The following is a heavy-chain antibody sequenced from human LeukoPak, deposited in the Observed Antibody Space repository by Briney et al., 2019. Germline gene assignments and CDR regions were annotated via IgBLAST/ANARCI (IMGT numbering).Heavy chain of an antibody. D-gene: IGHD6-19*01. CDR3: ARFGLGKHIEVAGIPFDI. V-gene: IGHV1-2*02. CDR1: GYTFTGYY. J-gene: IGHJ3*02. Sequence: ASVKVSCKASGYTFTGYYMHWVRQAPGQGLEWMGWINPNSGGTNYAQKLQGRVTMTTDTSTSTAYMELRSLRSDDTAVYYCARFGLGKHIEVAGIPFDIWGQGTMVTVSS. CDR2: INPNSGGT.